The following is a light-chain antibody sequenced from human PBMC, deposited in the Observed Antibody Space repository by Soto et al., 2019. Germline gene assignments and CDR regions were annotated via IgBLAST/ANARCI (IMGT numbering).Light chain of an antibody. V-gene: IGLV2-14*03. Sequence: SALTHPASVSWSPGQSITISCTGTSSDVGGYNFVSWYQQHPGKAPKLMIYEVTSRPSGVSNRFSGSKSGNTASLTISGLQAEDEAEYYCNSYTTSSTLVFGTGTKVTVL. CDR3: NSYTTSSTLV. CDR2: EVT. J-gene: IGLJ1*01. CDR1: SSDVGGYNF.